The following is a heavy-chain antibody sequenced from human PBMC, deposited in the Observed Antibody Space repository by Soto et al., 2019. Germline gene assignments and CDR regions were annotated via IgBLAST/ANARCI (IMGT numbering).Heavy chain of an antibody. CDR2: IYHSGST. Sequence: XETLYITCAVSGGSISSSNWGGWVRQPPGKGLEWIGEIYHSGSTNYNPSLKSRVTISVDKSKNQFSLKLSSVTAADTAVYYCARGGLNYDSSGHMASPIDYWGQGTLVTVSS. D-gene: IGHD3-22*01. CDR1: GGSISSSNW. CDR3: ARGGLNYDSSGHMASPIDY. J-gene: IGHJ4*02. V-gene: IGHV4-4*02.